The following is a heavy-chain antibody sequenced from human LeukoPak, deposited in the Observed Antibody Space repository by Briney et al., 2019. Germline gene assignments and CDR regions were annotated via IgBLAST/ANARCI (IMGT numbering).Heavy chain of an antibody. CDR3: ARGLWIVGIQPATGNWFDP. J-gene: IGHJ5*02. CDR2: IIPIFGTA. CDR1: GGTFSSYA. D-gene: IGHD5-18*01. Sequence: PVASVKVSCKASGGTFSSYAISWVRQAPGQGLEWMGGIIPIFGTANYAQKFQGRVTITADESTSTAYMELSSLRSEDTAVYYCARGLWIVGIQPATGNWFDPWGQGTLVTVSS. V-gene: IGHV1-69*13.